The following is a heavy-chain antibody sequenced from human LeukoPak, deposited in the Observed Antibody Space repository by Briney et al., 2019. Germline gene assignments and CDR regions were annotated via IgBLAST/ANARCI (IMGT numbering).Heavy chain of an antibody. CDR1: GYTFTSYG. CDR2: ISAYNGNT. V-gene: IGHV1-18*01. Sequence: ASVKVSCKASGYTFTSYGISWVRQAPGQGLEWMGWISAYNGNTNYVQKLQGRVTMTTDTSTSTAYMELSRLRSDDTAVYYCARTGVLLWFGESYFDYWGQGTLVTVSS. CDR3: ARTGVLLWFGESYFDY. J-gene: IGHJ4*02. D-gene: IGHD3-10*01.